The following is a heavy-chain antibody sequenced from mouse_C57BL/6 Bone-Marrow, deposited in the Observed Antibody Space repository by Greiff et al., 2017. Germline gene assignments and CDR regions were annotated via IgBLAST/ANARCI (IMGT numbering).Heavy chain of an antibody. CDR3: ACTVLLYYYAMDY. CDR2: IYPRSGNT. Sequence: QVQLKESGAELARPGASVKLSCKASGYTFTSYGISWVKQRTGQGLEWIGEIYPRSGNTYYNEKFKGKATLTADKSSSTAYMELRSLTSEDSAVYFCACTVLLYYYAMDYWGQGTSVTVSS. D-gene: IGHD1-1*01. J-gene: IGHJ4*01. V-gene: IGHV1-81*01. CDR1: GYTFTSYG.